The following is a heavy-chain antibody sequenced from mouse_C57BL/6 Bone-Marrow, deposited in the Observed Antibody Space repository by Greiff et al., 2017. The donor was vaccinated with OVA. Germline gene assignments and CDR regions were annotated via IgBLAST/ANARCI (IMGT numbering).Heavy chain of an antibody. Sequence: EVQLVESGGGLVKPGGSLKLSCAASGFTFSSYAMSWVRQTPEKRLEWVATISDVCSYTNYPDNVKGRFTISRDNAKNNLYLQMSHLKSEDTAMYYCAREKAYLNYFDYWGQGTTLTVSS. CDR3: AREKAYLNYFDY. D-gene: IGHD6-5*01. V-gene: IGHV5-4*01. CDR2: ISDVCSYT. J-gene: IGHJ2*01. CDR1: GFTFSSYA.